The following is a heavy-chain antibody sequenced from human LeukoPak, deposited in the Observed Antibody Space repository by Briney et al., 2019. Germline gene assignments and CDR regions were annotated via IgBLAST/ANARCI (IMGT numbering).Heavy chain of an antibody. J-gene: IGHJ3*02. D-gene: IGHD6-6*01. CDR1: GFTFSDYY. V-gene: IGHV3-11*01. Sequence: GGSLRLSCAASGFTFSDYYMSWIRQAPGKGLEWVSYISSSGSTTYYADSVKGRFTISRDNAKNSLYLQMNSLRAEDTAVYYCAREDSSSWALGAFDIWGQGTMVTVSS. CDR3: AREDSSSWALGAFDI. CDR2: ISSSGSTT.